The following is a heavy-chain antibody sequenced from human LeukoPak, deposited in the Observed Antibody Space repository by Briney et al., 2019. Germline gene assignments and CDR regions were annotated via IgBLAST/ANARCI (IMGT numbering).Heavy chain of an antibody. CDR1: GGSISSYY. V-gene: IGHV4-59*01. J-gene: IGHJ4*02. D-gene: IGHD3-10*01. CDR2: IYYSGST. CDR3: ARVRSHGSGPEDFDY. Sequence: SETLSHTCTVSGGSISSYYWSWIRQPPGKGLEWIGYIYYSGSTNYNPSLKSRVTISVDTSKNQFSLKLRSVTAADTAVYYCARVRSHGSGPEDFDYWGQGTLVTVSS.